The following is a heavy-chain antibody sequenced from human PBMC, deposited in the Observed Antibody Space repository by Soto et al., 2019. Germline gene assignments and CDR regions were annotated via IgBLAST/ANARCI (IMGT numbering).Heavy chain of an antibody. J-gene: IGHJ6*02. Sequence: GESLKISCKGSGYSVTNYWIGWVRQMPGKGLEWMGIIYPGDSDTRYSPSFQGQVTISADKSISTAHLQRSSLKASDTAMYYCARILYYGMDVWGQGTTVTVSS. CDR3: ARILYYGMDV. CDR2: IYPGDSDT. V-gene: IGHV5-51*03. CDR1: GYSVTNYW.